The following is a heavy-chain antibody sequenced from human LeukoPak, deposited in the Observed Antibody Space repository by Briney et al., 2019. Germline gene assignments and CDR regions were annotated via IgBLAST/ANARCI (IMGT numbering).Heavy chain of an antibody. CDR2: IIPIFGTA. J-gene: IGHJ4*02. V-gene: IGHV1-69*13. CDR3: AIRSRDCSSTSCYYDFDY. D-gene: IGHD2-2*01. CDR1: GGTFSSYA. Sequence: SVKVSCKASGGTFSSYAISWVRQAPGQGLEWMGGIIPIFGTANYAQKFQGRVTITADESTSTAYMELSSLRSEDTAVYYCAIRSRDCSSTSCYYDFDYWGQGTLVTVSS.